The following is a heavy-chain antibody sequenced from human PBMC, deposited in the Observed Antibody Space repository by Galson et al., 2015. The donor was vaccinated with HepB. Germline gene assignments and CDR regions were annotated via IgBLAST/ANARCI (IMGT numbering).Heavy chain of an antibody. V-gene: IGHV3-7*03. CDR2: IKQDGSEK. CDR3: ARAILAAGGDLDY. J-gene: IGHJ4*02. Sequence: SLRLSCAASGFTFSSHWMNWVRQAPGKGPEWVANIKQDGSEKYYVDSVKGRFTISRDNVKNSLYLQMNNLRADDTAVYYCARAILAAGGDLDYWGQGTLVTVSS. CDR1: GFTFSSHW. D-gene: IGHD6-13*01.